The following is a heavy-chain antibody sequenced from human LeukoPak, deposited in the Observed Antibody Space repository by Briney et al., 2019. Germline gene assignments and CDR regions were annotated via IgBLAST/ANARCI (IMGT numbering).Heavy chain of an antibody. CDR2: ISSSSSYI. Sequence: GGSLRLSCAASGFTFSSYSTNWVRQAPGKGLEWVSSISSSSSYIYYADSVKGRFTISRDNAKNSLYLQMNSLRAEDTAVYYCARGMTTATFDYWGQGTLVTVSS. CDR3: ARGMTTATFDY. J-gene: IGHJ4*02. V-gene: IGHV3-21*01. D-gene: IGHD4-11*01. CDR1: GFTFSSYS.